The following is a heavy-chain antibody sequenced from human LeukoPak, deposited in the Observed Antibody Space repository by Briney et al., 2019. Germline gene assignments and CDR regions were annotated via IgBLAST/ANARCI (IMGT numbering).Heavy chain of an antibody. J-gene: IGHJ4*02. Sequence: GGSLRLSCAASGFTFSSYEMNWVRQAPGKGLEWVAFIRYDGSNKYYADSVKGRFTISRDNFKNTLYLQMNSLRAEDTALYYCAKDADDYGDFYYYFDYWGQGTLVTVSS. CDR1: GFTFSSYE. V-gene: IGHV3-30*02. CDR3: AKDADDYGDFYYYFDY. D-gene: IGHD4-17*01. CDR2: IRYDGSNK.